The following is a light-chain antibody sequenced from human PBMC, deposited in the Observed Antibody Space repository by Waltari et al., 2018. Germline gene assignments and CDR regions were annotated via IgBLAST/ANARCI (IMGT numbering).Light chain of an antibody. V-gene: IGKV3-20*01. CDR1: QSISRT. J-gene: IGKJ1*01. Sequence: EIVLTQSPGTLSLSPGERATLSCRASQSISRTLAWYQQKPGQAPRLLSYGASIRASGIPDKFSGTGSGTDFSLTINRLEPEDFAVYFCQHYVRLPATFGQGTKVEI. CDR2: GAS. CDR3: QHYVRLPAT.